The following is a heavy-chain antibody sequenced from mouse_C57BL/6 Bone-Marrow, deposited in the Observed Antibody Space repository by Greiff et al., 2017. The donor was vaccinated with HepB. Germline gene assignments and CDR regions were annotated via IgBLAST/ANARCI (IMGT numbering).Heavy chain of an antibody. CDR3: ASSDYYGSPMDY. J-gene: IGHJ4*01. D-gene: IGHD1-1*01. CDR2: IRNKANGYTT. Sequence: EVQLQESGGGLVQPGGSLSLSCAASGFTLTDYYMSWVRQPPGKALEWLGFIRNKANGYTTEYSASVKGRFTISRDNSQSILYLQMNALRAEDSATYYCASSDYYGSPMDYWGQGTSVTVSS. CDR1: GFTLTDYY. V-gene: IGHV7-3*01.